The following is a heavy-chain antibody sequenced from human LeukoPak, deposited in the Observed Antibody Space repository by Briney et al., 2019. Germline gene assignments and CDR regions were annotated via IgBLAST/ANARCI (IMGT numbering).Heavy chain of an antibody. Sequence: GASVKVSCKASGYTITGYYIHWVRQAPGQGLDWMGWINPNSCYTNYAQKFQRRVTMTRDPSINTAFMELSRLRSDDTAVYYCARDRHWNQGNFDYWGQGTLVTVSS. J-gene: IGHJ4*02. CDR1: GYTITGYY. CDR2: INPNSCYT. CDR3: ARDRHWNQGNFDY. V-gene: IGHV1-2*02. D-gene: IGHD1-1*01.